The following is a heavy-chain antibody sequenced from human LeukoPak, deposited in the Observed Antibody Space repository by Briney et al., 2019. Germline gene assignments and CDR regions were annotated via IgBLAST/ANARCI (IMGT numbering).Heavy chain of an antibody. J-gene: IGHJ5*02. V-gene: IGHV4-59*01. CDR1: GGSISSYY. CDR2: IYYSGST. Sequence: SETLSLTCTVSGGSISSYYWSWIRQPPEKGLEWIGYIYYSGSTNYNPSLKSRVTISVDTSKNQFSLKLSSVTAADTAVYYCARTTVSFDPWGQGTLVTVSS. D-gene: IGHD4-17*01. CDR3: ARTTVSFDP.